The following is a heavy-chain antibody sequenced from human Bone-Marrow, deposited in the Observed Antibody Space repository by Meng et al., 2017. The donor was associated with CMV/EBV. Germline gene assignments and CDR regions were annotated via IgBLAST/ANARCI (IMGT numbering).Heavy chain of an antibody. D-gene: IGHD3-22*01. Sequence: GGSLRLSCAASGFSFRGYGMHWVRQAPGKGLEWVAHIGYDGSNKWYADSVKDRFTISKDNSKNTLYLQMDSLRAEDTAVYYCAREVGITMIVVGTSYFDYWGQGTLVTVSS. CDR1: GFSFRGYG. V-gene: IGHV3-30*02. CDR2: IGYDGSNK. CDR3: AREVGITMIVVGTSYFDY. J-gene: IGHJ4*02.